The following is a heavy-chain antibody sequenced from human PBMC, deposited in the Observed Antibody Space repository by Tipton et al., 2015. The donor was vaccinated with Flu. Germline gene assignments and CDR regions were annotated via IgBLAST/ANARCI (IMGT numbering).Heavy chain of an antibody. Sequence: TLSLTCTVSGYSISSGYYWGWIRQPPGMGLEWIGSVHYSGSTYQNPSLESRVTISVDTSKNQFSLKLSSVTAADTAVYFCAREGRNSGGLDYWGQGTLVTVSS. D-gene: IGHD1-26*01. CDR3: AREGRNSGGLDY. V-gene: IGHV4-38-2*02. CDR1: GYSISSGYY. J-gene: IGHJ4*02. CDR2: VHYSGST.